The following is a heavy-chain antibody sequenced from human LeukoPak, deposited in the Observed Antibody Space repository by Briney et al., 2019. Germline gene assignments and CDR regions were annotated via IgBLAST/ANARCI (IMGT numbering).Heavy chain of an antibody. Sequence: GGSLRLSCAASGFNFRDFAMMWVRQAPGRGLEWVSAIRASGGLRFYADSVKGRFTISRDNAKNSLYLQMNSLRAEDTALYHCARDASNWFDPWGQGTLVTVSS. CDR3: ARDASNWFDP. V-gene: IGHV3-23*01. CDR1: GFNFRDFA. J-gene: IGHJ5*02. CDR2: IRASGGLR.